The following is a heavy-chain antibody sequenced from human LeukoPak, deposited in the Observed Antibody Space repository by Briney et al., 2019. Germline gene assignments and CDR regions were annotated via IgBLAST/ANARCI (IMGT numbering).Heavy chain of an antibody. CDR1: GLTFSSYG. V-gene: IGHV3-7*01. CDR3: ARDSFGAKDYYYYMDV. CDR2: IKQDGSGK. Sequence: GGSLRLSCAASGLTFSSYGMHWVRQAPGKGLEWVANIKQDGSGKYYVDSVKGRFTISRDNAKNSLYLQMNSLRAEDTAVYYCARDSFGAKDYYYYMDVWGKGTTVTVSS. D-gene: IGHD3-16*01. J-gene: IGHJ6*03.